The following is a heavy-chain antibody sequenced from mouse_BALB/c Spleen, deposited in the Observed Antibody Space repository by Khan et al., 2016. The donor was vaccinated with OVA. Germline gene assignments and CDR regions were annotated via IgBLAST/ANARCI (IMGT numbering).Heavy chain of an antibody. Sequence: QVQLQQPGAELVKPGASVKLSCKASGYTFTSYWMHWVKLRPGQGFEWIGEINPNNNDTNYNEKFKRKATMTVDKSYRTGSMQLSSLTSDESAVYYCTIGNYPYYEMDHWGQGTSVTVSS. J-gene: IGHJ4*01. CDR1: GYTFTSYW. CDR2: INPNNNDT. V-gene: IGHV1S81*02. CDR3: TIGNYPYYEMDH. D-gene: IGHD2-1*01.